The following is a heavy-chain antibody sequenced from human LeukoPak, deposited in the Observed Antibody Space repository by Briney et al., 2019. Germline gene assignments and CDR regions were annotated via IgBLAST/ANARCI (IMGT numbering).Heavy chain of an antibody. V-gene: IGHV4-59*08. D-gene: IGHD1-26*01. CDR2: IYYSGST. CDR3: ARHTLGIVGATHFDY. Sequence: SETLSLTCTVSGGSLINYYWSWIRQPPGKGLEWIGYIYYSGSTNYNPSLKSRVTISVDTSKNQFSLKLSSVTAADTAVYYCARHTLGIVGATHFDYWGQGTLVTVSS. CDR1: GGSLINYY. J-gene: IGHJ4*02.